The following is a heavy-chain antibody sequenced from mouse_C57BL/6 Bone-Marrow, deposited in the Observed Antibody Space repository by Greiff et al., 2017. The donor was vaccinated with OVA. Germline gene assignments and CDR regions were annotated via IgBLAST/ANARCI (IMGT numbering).Heavy chain of an antibody. D-gene: IGHD2-12*01. J-gene: IGHJ2*01. CDR3: ARDGDDLDY. Sequence: EVKLMESGGGLVKPGGSLKLSCAASGFTFSSYAMSWVRQTPEKRLEWVATISDGGSYTYYPDNVKGRFTISRDNAKNNLYLQMSHLKSEDTAMYDCARDGDDLDYWGQGTTLTVSS. V-gene: IGHV5-4*01. CDR1: GFTFSSYA. CDR2: ISDGGSYT.